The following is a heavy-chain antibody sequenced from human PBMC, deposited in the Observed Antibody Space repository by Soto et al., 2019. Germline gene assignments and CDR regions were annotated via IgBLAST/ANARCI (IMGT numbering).Heavy chain of an antibody. CDR2: ISGSGGST. D-gene: IGHD1-26*01. V-gene: IGHV3-23*01. Sequence: GGSLGLCCAASGFTFSSYAMSWVRQAPGKGLEWVSAISGSGGSTYYADSVKGRFTISRDNSKNTLYLQMNSLRAEDTAVYYCAKDRVGAFYYYYGMDVWGQGTTVTVSS. CDR3: AKDRVGAFYYYYGMDV. J-gene: IGHJ6*02. CDR1: GFTFSSYA.